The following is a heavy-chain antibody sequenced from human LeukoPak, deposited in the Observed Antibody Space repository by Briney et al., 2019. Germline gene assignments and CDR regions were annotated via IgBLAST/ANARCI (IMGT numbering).Heavy chain of an antibody. D-gene: IGHD3-22*01. CDR3: ARRHYSDSSGYAYDY. J-gene: IGHJ4*02. CDR1: GFTFSNYA. Sequence: GGSLRLSCAASGFTFSNYAMSWVRQAPGKGLEWVSVISGNGGSTYYADSVKGRFTISRDNSKNTLYLQMNSLRAEDTAVYYCARRHYSDSSGYAYDYWGQGTLVTVSS. V-gene: IGHV3-23*01. CDR2: ISGNGGST.